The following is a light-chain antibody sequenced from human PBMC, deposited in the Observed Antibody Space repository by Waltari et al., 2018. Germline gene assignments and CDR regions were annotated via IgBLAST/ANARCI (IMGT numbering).Light chain of an antibody. CDR1: DLGRKY. CDR3: QAWDSSTAVV. Sequence: SYELTQPPSVSVSPGQTASISCSGDDLGRKYICWYQQKPGQSPIVVIYQDRKRPSGIPERFSGSNSGTTATLTISGAQVMDEADYFCQAWDSSTAVVFGGGTKLTVL. J-gene: IGLJ2*01. CDR2: QDR. V-gene: IGLV3-1*01.